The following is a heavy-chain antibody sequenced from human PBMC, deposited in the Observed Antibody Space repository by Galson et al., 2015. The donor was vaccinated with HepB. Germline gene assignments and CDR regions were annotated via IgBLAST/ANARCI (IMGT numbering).Heavy chain of an antibody. CDR2: IYSGGST. CDR1: GFTVSSNY. CDR3: ARDLAPYYYGSGSYYV. D-gene: IGHD3-10*01. Sequence: SLRLSCAASGFTVSSNYMSWVRQAPGKGLEWVSVIYSGGSTYYADSVKGRFTISRDNSKNTLYLQMNSLRAEDTAVYYCARDLAPYYYGSGSYYVWGQGTLVTVSS. J-gene: IGHJ4*02. V-gene: IGHV3-66*02.